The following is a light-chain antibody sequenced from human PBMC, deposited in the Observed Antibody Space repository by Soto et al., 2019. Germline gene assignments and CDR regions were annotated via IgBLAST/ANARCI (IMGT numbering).Light chain of an antibody. CDR2: KAS. V-gene: IGKV1-5*03. J-gene: IGKJ1*01. CDR1: QTISSW. Sequence: DIQMTQSPSTLSGSVGDRVTITCRASQTISSWLAWYQQKPGKAPKLLIYKASTLKSGVPSRFSGSGSGTEFALTISSLQPDDFANYYCQHYHSYSEAFGQGTKVELK. CDR3: QHYHSYSEA.